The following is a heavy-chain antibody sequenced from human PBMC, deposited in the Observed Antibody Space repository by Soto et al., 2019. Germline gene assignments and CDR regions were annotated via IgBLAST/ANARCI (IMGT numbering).Heavy chain of an antibody. Sequence: ASVKVSCKASGYTFTGHYIHWVRQAPEQGPEWMGEIGPESGATRYAQKFQGRVTMTRDTSITTVYMELNNLSPDDTAVYYCGRGRSGQIVVFYWGQGAPVTVSS. J-gene: IGHJ4*02. CDR2: IGPESGAT. CDR3: GRGRSGQIVVFY. V-gene: IGHV1-2*02. CDR1: GYTFTGHY. D-gene: IGHD1-26*01.